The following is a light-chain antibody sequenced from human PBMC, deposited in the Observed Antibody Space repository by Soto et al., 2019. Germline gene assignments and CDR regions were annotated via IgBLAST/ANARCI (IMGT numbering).Light chain of an antibody. CDR2: SAS. V-gene: IGKV3-15*01. Sequence: IVMTQSPATLSMSPGERATLSCRASQSVSTNLAWYQQKPGQAPRRLIYSASTRATSVPARFSGSGSGTEFTLTISSLQSEDFAVYYCQQSNNWTPEYTVGQGNKLE. CDR3: QQSNNWTPEYT. CDR1: QSVSTN. J-gene: IGKJ2*01.